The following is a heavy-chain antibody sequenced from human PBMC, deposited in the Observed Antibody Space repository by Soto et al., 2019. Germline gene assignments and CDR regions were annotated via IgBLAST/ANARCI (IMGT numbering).Heavy chain of an antibody. CDR3: ARHIQDIVVVVAAYPDY. J-gene: IGHJ4*02. Sequence: QLQLQESGPGLVKPSETLSLTCTVSGGAISSSRYYWGWIRQPPGKGLEWIGSIYYSGSTYYNTSLKSRVTISVDTSKNQFSLKLSSVTAADTAVYYCARHIQDIVVVVAAYPDYWGQGTLVTVSS. V-gene: IGHV4-39*01. D-gene: IGHD2-15*01. CDR1: GGAISSSRYY. CDR2: IYYSGST.